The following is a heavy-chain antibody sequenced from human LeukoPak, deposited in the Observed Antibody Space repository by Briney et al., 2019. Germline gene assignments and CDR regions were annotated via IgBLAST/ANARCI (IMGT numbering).Heavy chain of an antibody. V-gene: IGHV3-30-3*01. J-gene: IGHJ4*02. CDR3: ARDLTSGTALDY. Sequence: HPGGSLRLSCAASGFTFSSYAMHWVRQAPGKGLEWVAVISYGGSNKYYADSVKGRFTISRDNSKNTLYLQMNSLRAEDTAVYYCARDLTSGTALDYWGQGTLVTVSS. D-gene: IGHD1-26*01. CDR2: ISYGGSNK. CDR1: GFTFSSYA.